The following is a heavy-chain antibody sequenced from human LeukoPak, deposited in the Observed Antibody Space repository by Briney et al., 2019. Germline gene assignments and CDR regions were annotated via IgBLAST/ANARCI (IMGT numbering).Heavy chain of an antibody. Sequence: PSETLSLTCAVYGGSFSGYYWSWIRHPPGKGLEWIGEINHSGSTNYNPSLKSRVTISVDKSKNQFSLKLTSLTAADTAVYYCARDKQPGDYWGQGTLVTVSS. V-gene: IGHV4-34*01. CDR3: ARDKQPGDY. CDR2: INHSGST. CDR1: GGSFSGYY. D-gene: IGHD5-18*01. J-gene: IGHJ4*02.